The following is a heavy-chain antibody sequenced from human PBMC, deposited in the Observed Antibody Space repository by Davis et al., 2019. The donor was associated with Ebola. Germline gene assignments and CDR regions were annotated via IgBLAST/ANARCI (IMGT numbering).Heavy chain of an antibody. J-gene: IGHJ4*02. D-gene: IGHD3-10*01. Sequence: GESLKISCAASGFTFSSYGMHWVRQAPGKGLEWVAVISYDGSNKYYADSVKGRFTISRDNSKNTLYLQMNSLRAEDTAVYYCAREGTIRGVNFDYWDQGTLVTVSS. CDR3: AREGTIRGVNFDY. CDR1: GFTFSSYG. V-gene: IGHV3-30*03. CDR2: ISYDGSNK.